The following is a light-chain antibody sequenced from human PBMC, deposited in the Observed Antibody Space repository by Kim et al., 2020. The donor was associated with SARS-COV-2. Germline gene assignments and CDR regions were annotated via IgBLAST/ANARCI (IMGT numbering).Light chain of an antibody. CDR3: QQYHTHST. J-gene: IGKJ1*01. CDR1: QSVHIW. V-gene: IGKV1-5*03. Sequence: SASVGDTVTITCRASQSVHIWLAWYQQIPGKAPKLLLHQASNLQRGVPSRFSGRGAGSEFTLTINSLQSGDLATYYCQQYHTHSTFGQGTKVDIK. CDR2: QAS.